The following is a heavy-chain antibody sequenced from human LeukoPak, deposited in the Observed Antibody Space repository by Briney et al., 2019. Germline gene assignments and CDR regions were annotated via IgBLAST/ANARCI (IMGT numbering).Heavy chain of an antibody. Sequence: GGSLRLSCAASGFTFSSYAMSWVRQAPGKGLEWVSAISGSGGSTYYADSVRGRFTISRDNSKNTLYLQMNSLRAEDTAVYYCAKGNRKGYYYYYMDVWGKGTTVTVSS. D-gene: IGHD1/OR15-1a*01. CDR1: GFTFSSYA. CDR2: ISGSGGST. J-gene: IGHJ6*03. CDR3: AKGNRKGYYYYYMDV. V-gene: IGHV3-23*01.